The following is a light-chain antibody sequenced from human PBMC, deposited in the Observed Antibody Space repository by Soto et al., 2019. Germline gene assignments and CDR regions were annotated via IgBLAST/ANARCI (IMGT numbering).Light chain of an antibody. V-gene: IGKV3-15*01. CDR1: QSVSSN. CDR2: GAS. Sequence: EIVMTQSPATLSVSPGETATLSCRASQSVSSNLAWYQQKPGQAPRLLIYGASTRATGIPARFSGSGSGTEFTLTISSLQSEDFAVYYCQQYNNWPFTFGQGTRLEI. CDR3: QQYNNWPFT. J-gene: IGKJ5*01.